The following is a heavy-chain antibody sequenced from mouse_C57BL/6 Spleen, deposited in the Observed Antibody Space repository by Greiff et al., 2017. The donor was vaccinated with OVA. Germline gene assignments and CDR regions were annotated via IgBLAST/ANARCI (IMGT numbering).Heavy chain of an antibody. J-gene: IGHJ2*01. Sequence: VQLVESGPGLVAPSQSLSITCTVSGFSLTSYAISWVRQPPGKGLEWLGVIWTGGGTNYNSALKSRLSISKDNSKSQVFLKMNSLQTDDTARYYCARNGDYDYEGYFDYWGQGTTLTVSS. V-gene: IGHV2-9-1*01. CDR3: ARNGDYDYEGYFDY. CDR2: IWTGGGT. D-gene: IGHD2-4*01. CDR1: GFSLTSYA.